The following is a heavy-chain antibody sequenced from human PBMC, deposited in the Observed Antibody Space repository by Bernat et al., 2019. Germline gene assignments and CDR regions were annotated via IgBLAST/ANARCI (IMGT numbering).Heavy chain of an antibody. J-gene: IGHJ6*02. CDR2: ISDDGSNK. D-gene: IGHD6-6*01. CDR1: GFTFSSYG. Sequence: QVQLVESGGGVVQPGRSLRLSCAASGFTFSSYGMLWVRQAPGTGLEWVAVISDDGSNKYYADAVKGRFTISRDNSKNTLYLQMDSLRAEDTAVYYCAKEYVAARPFGMDVWGQGTTVTVSS. V-gene: IGHV3-30*18. CDR3: AKEYVAARPFGMDV.